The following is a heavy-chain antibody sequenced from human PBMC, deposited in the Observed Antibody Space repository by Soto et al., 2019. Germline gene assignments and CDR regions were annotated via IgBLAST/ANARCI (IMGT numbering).Heavy chain of an antibody. CDR3: VRGGSNYAS. Sequence: PVGSLRLSCTSSVFTFSDSWMTCVRQSPGKGLEWVARIKPDESEKKYADSVKGRFPISRDNAKNSMYLQMDSLRGEDTAVYYCVRGGSNYASWGQGTLVIVSS. D-gene: IGHD4-4*01. CDR1: VFTFSDSW. CDR2: IKPDESEK. J-gene: IGHJ5*02. V-gene: IGHV3-7*01.